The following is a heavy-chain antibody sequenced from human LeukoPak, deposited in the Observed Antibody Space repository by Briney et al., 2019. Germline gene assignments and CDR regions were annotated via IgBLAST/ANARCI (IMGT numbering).Heavy chain of an antibody. CDR1: GYTFTGYY. CDR2: INPNSGGT. D-gene: IGHD3-3*01. J-gene: IGHJ4*02. Sequence: ASVKVSCKASGYTFTGYYMHRVRQAPGQGLEWMGRINPNSGGTNYAQKFQGRVTMTRDTSISTAYMELSRLRSDDTAVYYCARVLNRHDFWSGYSNSPFDYWGQGTLVTVSS. CDR3: ARVLNRHDFWSGYSNSPFDY. V-gene: IGHV1-2*06.